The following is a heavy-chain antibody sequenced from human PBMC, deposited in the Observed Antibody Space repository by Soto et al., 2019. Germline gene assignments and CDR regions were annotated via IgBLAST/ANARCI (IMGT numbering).Heavy chain of an antibody. CDR2: SYYSGST. V-gene: IGHV4-59*08. CDR3: ARRYGERLSPFDY. CDR1: GGSISSYY. Sequence: QVQLQESGPGLVKPSETLSLTCTVSGGSISSYYWSWIRQPPGKGLEWIGYSYYSGSTNYNPSLTRQVTISVDTSKNQSSLTLSSVTAADTAVYYCARRYGERLSPFDYWGQGTLVTVSS. D-gene: IGHD1-1*01. J-gene: IGHJ4*02.